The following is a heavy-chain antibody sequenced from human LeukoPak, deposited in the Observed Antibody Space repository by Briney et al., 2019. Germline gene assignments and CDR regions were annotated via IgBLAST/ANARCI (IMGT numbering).Heavy chain of an antibody. CDR3: ARDYRWELLSGNWFDP. V-gene: IGHV3-48*01. J-gene: IGHJ5*02. CDR2: INAHRTT. CDR1: GFTFSPYS. D-gene: IGHD1-26*01. Sequence: GGSLRLSCATSGFTFSPYSFNWVRQAPGKGLEWISYINAHRTTYYADSVEGRFTISRDNAKNSAYLQLNSLRVEDTAMYYCARDYRWELLSGNWFDPWGQGTLVTVSS.